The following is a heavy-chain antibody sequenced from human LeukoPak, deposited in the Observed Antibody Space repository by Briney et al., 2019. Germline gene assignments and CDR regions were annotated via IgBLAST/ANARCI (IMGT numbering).Heavy chain of an antibody. V-gene: IGHV4-4*07. CDR2: IYTRGNT. CDR1: GGSISTFY. J-gene: IGHJ4*02. CDR3: ARGRHYDTSGYYLDY. D-gene: IGHD3-22*01. Sequence: SETLSLTCTVSGGSISTFYWTWIRQPAGKGLEWIGRIYTRGNTNYNPSLKSRVTMSVDTSKNQFSLKLSSMTAADTAVYYCARGRHYDTSGYYLDYWGQGTLVTVSS.